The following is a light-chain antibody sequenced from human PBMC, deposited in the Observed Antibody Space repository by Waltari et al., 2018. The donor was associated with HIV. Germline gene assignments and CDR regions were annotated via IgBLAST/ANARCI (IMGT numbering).Light chain of an antibody. J-gene: IGKJ2*01. Sequence: EIVMTQSPVTLSVSAGERATLACRASHGVSSNLAWYQQKPGQAPRLLIYGASTRATGIPARFSGSGSGTEFTLTISSLQSEDFAVYYCQQYNNWPRTFGQGTKLEIK. CDR2: GAS. CDR3: QQYNNWPRT. V-gene: IGKV3-15*01. CDR1: HGVSSN.